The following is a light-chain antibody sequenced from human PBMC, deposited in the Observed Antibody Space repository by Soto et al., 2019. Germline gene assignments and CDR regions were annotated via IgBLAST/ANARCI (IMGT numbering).Light chain of an antibody. CDR2: EVS. J-gene: IGLJ3*02. CDR1: SSDVGRYNY. V-gene: IGLV2-14*01. Sequence: QSALTQPASVSGSPGQSITISCTGTSSDVGRYNYVSWYQQHPGKAPKLMIYEVSNRPSGVAFRFSGSKSGNTASLTISGLQAEDEGDYFCSSYTRSTTWLFGGGTKLTVL. CDR3: SSYTRSTTWL.